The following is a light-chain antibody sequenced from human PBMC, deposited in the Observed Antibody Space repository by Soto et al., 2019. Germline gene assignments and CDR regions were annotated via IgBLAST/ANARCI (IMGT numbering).Light chain of an antibody. J-gene: IGLJ1*01. CDR3: QSYDSSYYV. Sequence: QSALTQPPSVSGAPGQRVTISCTGSSSNIGAGYDVHWYQQLPGTAPKLLIYGSSNRPSGVPDRFSGSKSGTSASLAITGLQAEDEADYYCQSYDSSYYVFGTGTKVTVL. CDR2: GSS. V-gene: IGLV1-40*01. CDR1: SSNIGAGYD.